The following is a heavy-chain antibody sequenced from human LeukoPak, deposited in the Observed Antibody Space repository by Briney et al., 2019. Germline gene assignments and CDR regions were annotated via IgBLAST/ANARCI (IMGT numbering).Heavy chain of an antibody. J-gene: IGHJ4*02. V-gene: IGHV3-15*01. CDR1: GFTFSNAW. CDR2: IKSKTDGGTT. Sequence: GGSLRLSCAASGFTFSNAWMNWVRQAPGKGLEWVGRIKSKTDGGTTDYAAPVKGRFTISRDDSKTTLYLQMNSLKTEDTAVYYCTTSYYDSSGYYTFDYWGQGTLVTVSS. CDR3: TTSYYDSSGYYTFDY. D-gene: IGHD3-22*01.